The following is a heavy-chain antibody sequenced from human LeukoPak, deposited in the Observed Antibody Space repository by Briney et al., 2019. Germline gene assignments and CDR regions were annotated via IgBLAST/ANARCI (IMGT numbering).Heavy chain of an antibody. Sequence: PGGSLRLSCAGSGFTFGGYGMHWFRQTPGKGLEWVAVIEYDGSRAFYADSVKGGFTISRDNSKNPMSVQMDDLRAEDTAVYYCAKRASLGELSNWFDPWGQGTLVTVSS. CDR2: IEYDGSRA. D-gene: IGHD3-10*01. V-gene: IGHV3-33*03. J-gene: IGHJ5*02. CDR1: GFTFGGYG. CDR3: AKRASLGELSNWFDP.